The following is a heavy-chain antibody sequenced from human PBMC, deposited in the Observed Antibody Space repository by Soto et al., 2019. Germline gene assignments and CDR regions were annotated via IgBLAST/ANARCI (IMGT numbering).Heavy chain of an antibody. CDR2: INHSGST. J-gene: IGHJ5*02. CDR1: GGSFSGYY. Sequence: PSETLSLTCAVYGGSFSGYYWSWIRQPPGKGLEWIGEINHSGSTNYNPSLKSRVTISVDTSKNQFSLKLSSVTAADTAVYYCARERPSKFFWSGYYWFDPWGQGTLVTVSS. V-gene: IGHV4-34*01. D-gene: IGHD3-3*01. CDR3: ARERPSKFFWSGYYWFDP.